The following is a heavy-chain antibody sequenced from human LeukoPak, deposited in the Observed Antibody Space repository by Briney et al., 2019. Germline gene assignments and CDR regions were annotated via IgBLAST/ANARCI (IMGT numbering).Heavy chain of an antibody. V-gene: IGHV3-43*02. CDR1: GFTFDDYA. Sequence: SGGSLRLSCAASGFTFDDYAMHWVRQAPGKGLEWVSLISGDGGSTYYADSVEGRFTISRDNGKNSLYLQMNSLRTEDTALYYCAKGGYYDSSGYYNWYFDLWGRGTLVTVSS. CDR3: AKGGYYDSSGYYNWYFDL. CDR2: ISGDGGST. J-gene: IGHJ2*01. D-gene: IGHD3-22*01.